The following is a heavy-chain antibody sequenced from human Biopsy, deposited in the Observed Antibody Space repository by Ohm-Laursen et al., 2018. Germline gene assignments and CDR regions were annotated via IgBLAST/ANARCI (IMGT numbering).Heavy chain of an antibody. Sequence: SDTLSLTCTVSGGSFTGHYWSWIRQPPGKGLEWIGHISYTGYTSYNASLKSRVTISVDTSRNHFSLRLTSVTAADTAVYYCARESALAGDFDSWGQGTLVTVSS. J-gene: IGHJ4*02. CDR1: GGSFTGHY. CDR3: ARESALAGDFDS. D-gene: IGHD6-19*01. V-gene: IGHV4-59*11. CDR2: ISYTGYT.